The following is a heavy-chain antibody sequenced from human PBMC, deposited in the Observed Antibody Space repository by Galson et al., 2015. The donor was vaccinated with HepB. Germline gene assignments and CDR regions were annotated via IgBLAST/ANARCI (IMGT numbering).Heavy chain of an antibody. CDR1: GLTFSSYA. CDR2: MWYDGSKE. J-gene: IGHJ2*01. V-gene: IGHV3-33*01. Sequence: SLRLSCAASGLTFSSYAMHWVRQAPGKGLEWVAVMWYDGSKEYYADSVKGRFTLSRDTSKNTLYLEMNSLRAEDTAVYYCARAPPTDWYFDLWGRGTVVTVSS. CDR3: ARAPPTDWYFDL.